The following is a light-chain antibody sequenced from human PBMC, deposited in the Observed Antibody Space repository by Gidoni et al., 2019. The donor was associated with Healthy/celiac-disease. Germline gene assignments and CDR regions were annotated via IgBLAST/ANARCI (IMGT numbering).Light chain of an antibody. Sequence: DIQLTQSPSFLSASVGDRVTITCRASQGISSYLAWYQQKPGKAPKLLIYAASTLQSGVPSRFSGSGSGTEFILTISSLQPEDFATYYCQQLNSYLSLTFGGGTKVEIK. CDR1: QGISSY. V-gene: IGKV1-9*01. J-gene: IGKJ4*01. CDR2: AAS. CDR3: QQLNSYLSLT.